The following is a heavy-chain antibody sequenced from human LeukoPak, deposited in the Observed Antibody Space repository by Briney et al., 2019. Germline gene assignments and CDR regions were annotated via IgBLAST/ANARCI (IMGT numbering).Heavy chain of an antibody. J-gene: IGHJ4*02. D-gene: IGHD1-26*01. CDR2: ISGSGVTT. CDR1: GFTFSTYA. Sequence: GGSLRLSCVASGFTFSTYAMSWVRQAPGQGLEWVSVISGSGVTTYYADSVKGRFSISRANSKNTLWLQMSSLRAEDTAVYFCAKSPFSGSYRFEDWGQGTLVTVSS. CDR3: AKSPFSGSYRFED. V-gene: IGHV3-23*01.